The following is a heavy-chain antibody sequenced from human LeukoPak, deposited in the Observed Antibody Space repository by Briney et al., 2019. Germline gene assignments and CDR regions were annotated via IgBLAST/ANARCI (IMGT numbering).Heavy chain of an antibody. Sequence: PGGSLRLSCAASGFTFDDYGMSWVRQAPGKGLEWVAVISYDGSNKYYADSVKGRFTISRDNSKNTLYLQMNSLRAEDTAVYYCAKGALATVGLFDYWGQGTLVTVSS. CDR2: ISYDGSNK. D-gene: IGHD4-23*01. CDR3: AKGALATVGLFDY. CDR1: GFTFDDYG. V-gene: IGHV3-30*18. J-gene: IGHJ4*02.